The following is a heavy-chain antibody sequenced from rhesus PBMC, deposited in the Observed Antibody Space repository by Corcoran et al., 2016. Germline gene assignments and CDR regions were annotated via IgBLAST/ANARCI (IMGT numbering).Heavy chain of an antibody. CDR1: GVSISSGYYY. V-gene: IGHV4-122*02. Sequence: QVQLQESGPGLVKPSETLSLTCAVSGVSISSGYYYWSWIRQPPGKGLEWIGYITYSGSTSYNPSLKSRVTISRDTSKNQFSLKLSSVTAADTAVYYCARELGYSGYRAFDYWGQGVLVTVSS. CDR3: ARELGYSGYRAFDY. J-gene: IGHJ4*01. D-gene: IGHD5-42*01. CDR2: ITYSGST.